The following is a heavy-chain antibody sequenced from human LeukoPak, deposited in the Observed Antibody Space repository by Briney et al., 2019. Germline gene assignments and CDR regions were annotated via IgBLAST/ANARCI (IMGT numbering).Heavy chain of an antibody. D-gene: IGHD2-8*01. V-gene: IGHV1-18*01. Sequence: GASVKVSCKASGYTFTSYGISWVRQAPGQGLEWMGWISAYNGNTNYAQKLQGRVTMTTDTSTSTAYMELRSLRSDDTAVYYCARDRRLMVYAIPFDYWGQGTLVTVSS. CDR3: ARDRRLMVYAIPFDY. CDR2: ISAYNGNT. J-gene: IGHJ4*02. CDR1: GYTFTSYG.